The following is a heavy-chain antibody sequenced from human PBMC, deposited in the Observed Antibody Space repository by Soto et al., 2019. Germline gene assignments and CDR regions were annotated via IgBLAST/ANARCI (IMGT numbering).Heavy chain of an antibody. J-gene: IGHJ4*02. Sequence: PGGSLRLSCAASGFTFSSYGMHWVRQAPGKGLEWVAVIWYDGSNKYYADSVKGRFTISRDNSKNTLYLQMNSLRAEDTAVYYCARENYYDSSGPRTLDYWGQGTLVTVSS. CDR1: GFTFSSYG. V-gene: IGHV3-33*01. CDR3: ARENYYDSSGPRTLDY. D-gene: IGHD3-22*01. CDR2: IWYDGSNK.